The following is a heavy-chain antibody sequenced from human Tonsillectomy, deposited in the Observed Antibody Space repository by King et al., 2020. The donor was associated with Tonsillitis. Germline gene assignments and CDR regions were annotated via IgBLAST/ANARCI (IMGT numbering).Heavy chain of an antibody. Sequence: VQLVESGGGVVQPGTSLRLSCAASGFTFGNYGMHWVRQAPGKGLEWVALIAYDASYENYADSVKGRFTISRDNSKNTLYLEMNSLRLEDTAVYYCAKDGICLSDWYFDLWGRGTLVTVSS. CDR2: IAYDASYE. CDR1: GFTFGNYG. D-gene: IGHD3-16*01. CDR3: AKDGICLSDWYFDL. V-gene: IGHV3-30*18. J-gene: IGHJ2*01.